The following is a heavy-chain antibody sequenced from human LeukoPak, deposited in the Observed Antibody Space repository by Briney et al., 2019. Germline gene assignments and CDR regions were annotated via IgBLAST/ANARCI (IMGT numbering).Heavy chain of an antibody. CDR3: AREDYDFWSGDRARGMDV. CDR1: GFTFSDTW. Sequence: GGSLRLSCVASGFTFSDTWMHWVRQAPGKGLEWVSSLSSSNTYIYYADAVKGRFTISRDNAKNSLYLQMDSLRADDTAVYFCAREDYDFWSGDRARGMDVWGQGTTVTVSS. CDR2: LSSSNTYI. D-gene: IGHD3-3*01. J-gene: IGHJ6*02. V-gene: IGHV3-21*01.